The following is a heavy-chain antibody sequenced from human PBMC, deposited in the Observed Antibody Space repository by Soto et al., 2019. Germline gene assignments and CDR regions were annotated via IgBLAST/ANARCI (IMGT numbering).Heavy chain of an antibody. D-gene: IGHD2-2*01. CDR3: ATLSCSRSTCYYGMGV. CDR2: IDPGGSYT. Sequence: GASLKISCKGSGYSFTNYWITWVRQMPGKGLEGMGRIDPGGSYTNYSPSFQGHVPISADKSISTAYLQWSSLKASATAMYYCATLSCSRSTCYYGMGVWGHGTTVTVSS. V-gene: IGHV5-10-1*01. CDR1: GYSFTNYW. J-gene: IGHJ6*02.